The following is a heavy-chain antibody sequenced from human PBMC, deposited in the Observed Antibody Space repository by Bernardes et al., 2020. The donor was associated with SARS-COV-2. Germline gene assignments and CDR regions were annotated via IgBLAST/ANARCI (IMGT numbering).Heavy chain of an antibody. CDR3: AKDPRTKAVAVAGTTYFDY. CDR2: ISDSGAGT. CDR1: GFTFSSYA. J-gene: IGHJ4*02. V-gene: IGHV3-23*01. D-gene: IGHD6-13*01. Sequence: GGSLRLSCAASGFTFSSYAMSWVRQAPGKGLEWVSLISDSGAGTSYADSVKGRFTISRDNSKNTLYLQMNTLSAEDTAVYYCAKDPRTKAVAVAGTTYFDYWGLGTLVTVSS.